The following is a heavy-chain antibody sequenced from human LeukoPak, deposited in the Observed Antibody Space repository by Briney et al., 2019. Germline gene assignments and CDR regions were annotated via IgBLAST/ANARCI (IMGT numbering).Heavy chain of an antibody. CDR2: IKQDGSEK. J-gene: IGHJ3*02. D-gene: IGHD3-9*01. CDR3: ARDVYYDILTGYYNRAFDI. Sequence: PGGSLRLSCAASGFTFSSYWMSWVRQAPGKGLEWVANIKQDGSEKYYVDSVKGRFTISRDNAKNSLYLQMNSLRAEDTAVYYCARDVYYDILTGYYNRAFDIWGQGTMVTVSS. V-gene: IGHV3-7*03. CDR1: GFTFSSYW.